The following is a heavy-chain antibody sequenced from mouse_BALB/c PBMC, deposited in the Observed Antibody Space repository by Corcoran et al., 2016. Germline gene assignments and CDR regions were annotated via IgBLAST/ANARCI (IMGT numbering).Heavy chain of an antibody. V-gene: IGHV8-12*01. CDR2: IYWDDDK. Sequence: QVTLKESGPGILQPSQTLSLTCSFSGFSLSTSGMGVSWIRQPSGKGLDWLAHIYWDDDKRYNPSLKSRLTISKDTSSNQVFLKITSVDTADTATYYCARRDRYLLFAYWGQGSLFTVSA. J-gene: IGHJ3*01. D-gene: IGHD2-14*01. CDR3: ARRDRYLLFAY. CDR1: GFSLSTSGMG.